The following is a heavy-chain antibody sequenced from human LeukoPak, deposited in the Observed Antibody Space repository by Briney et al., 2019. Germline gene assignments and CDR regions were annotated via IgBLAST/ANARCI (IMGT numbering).Heavy chain of an antibody. CDR2: ISAYNGNT. Sequence: ASVKVSCKASGYTFTSYGISWVRQAPGQGLEWMGWISAYNGNTNYAQKLQGRVTMTTDTSTSTAYMELRSLRSDDTAVYYCARGPVLRFLEWLFSDAFDIWGQGTMVTVSS. D-gene: IGHD3-3*01. V-gene: IGHV1-18*01. J-gene: IGHJ3*02. CDR3: ARGPVLRFLEWLFSDAFDI. CDR1: GYTFTSYG.